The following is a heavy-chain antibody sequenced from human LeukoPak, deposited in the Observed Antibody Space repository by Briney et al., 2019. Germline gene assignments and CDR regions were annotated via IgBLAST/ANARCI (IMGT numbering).Heavy chain of an antibody. CDR2: INPDGSMT. Sequence: GGSLRLSCAASEFIFSSHWMSWVRQAPGKGLEWVASINPDGSMTKYVDSVRGRFTISGDNTKNSLYLQMNSLRVEDMALYFCARLKDTATRYDYWGQGTLVTVSS. D-gene: IGHD5-18*01. CDR1: EFIFSSHW. J-gene: IGHJ4*02. V-gene: IGHV3-7*01. CDR3: ARLKDTATRYDY.